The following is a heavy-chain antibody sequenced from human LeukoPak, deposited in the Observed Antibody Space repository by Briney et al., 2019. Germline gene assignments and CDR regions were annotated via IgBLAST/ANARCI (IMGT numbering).Heavy chain of an antibody. J-gene: IGHJ4*02. CDR3: ASRKLGNDY. D-gene: IGHD7-27*01. CDR2: IYHTGST. CDR1: GGSFSGYY. V-gene: IGHV4-59*01. Sequence: SETLSLTCAVYGGSFSGYYWSWIRQSPGKGLEWIGYIYHTGSTSYSPSLKSRVTISADTSQNQFSLKLSSVTAADTAVYYCASRKLGNDYWGQGTLVTVSS.